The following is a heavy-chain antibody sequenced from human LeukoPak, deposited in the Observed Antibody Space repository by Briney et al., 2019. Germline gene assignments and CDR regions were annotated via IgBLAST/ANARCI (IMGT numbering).Heavy chain of an antibody. CDR3: ARVMATEYYFDY. D-gene: IGHD2-8*01. V-gene: IGHV4-39*07. Sequence: SETLSLTCTVSGGSISSRTYYWGWIRQPPGKGLEWIGTIYYSGSTYYNPSLKSRVTISVDTSKNQFSLKLSSVTAADTAVYYCARVMATEYYFDYWGQGTLVTVSS. CDR2: IYYSGST. CDR1: GGSISSRTYY. J-gene: IGHJ4*02.